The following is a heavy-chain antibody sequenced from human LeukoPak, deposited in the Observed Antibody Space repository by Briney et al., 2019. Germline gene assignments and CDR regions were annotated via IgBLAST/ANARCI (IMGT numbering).Heavy chain of an antibody. Sequence: SETLSLTCTVSGGSISTYYWNWIRQPPGKGLEWIGYIYHSGSTNYNPSLQSRVTISVDTSKNQFSLSLNSVTAADTAVYYCARGGAARLHFQNWGQGTLVTVSS. J-gene: IGHJ1*01. CDR2: IYHSGST. CDR1: GGSISTYY. CDR3: ARGGAARLHFQN. V-gene: IGHV4-59*01. D-gene: IGHD6-6*01.